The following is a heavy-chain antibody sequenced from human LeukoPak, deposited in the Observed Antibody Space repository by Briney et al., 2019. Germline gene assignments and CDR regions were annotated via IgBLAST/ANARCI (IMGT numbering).Heavy chain of an antibody. D-gene: IGHD5-18*01. V-gene: IGHV3-30-3*01. CDR3: ARTVDTAMVTIDY. Sequence: GGSLRLSCAASGFTFSSYAMHWVRQAPVKGLEWVAVISYDGSNKYYADSVKGRFTISRDNSKNTLYLQMNSLRAEDTAVYYCARTVDTAMVTIDYWGQGTLVTVSS. CDR1: GFTFSSYA. CDR2: ISYDGSNK. J-gene: IGHJ4*02.